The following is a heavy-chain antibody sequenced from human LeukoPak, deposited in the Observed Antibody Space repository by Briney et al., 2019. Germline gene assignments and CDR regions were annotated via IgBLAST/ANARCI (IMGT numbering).Heavy chain of an antibody. CDR1: GGSISSYY. CDR2: IYYSGST. V-gene: IGHV4-59*01. Sequence: PSETLSLTCTVSGGSISSYYWSWIRQPPGKGLEWIGYIYYSGSTNYNPSLKSRVTISVDTSKNQFSLKLSSVTAADTAVCYCARDLAGGGFDYWGQGTLVTVSS. D-gene: IGHD2-8*02. J-gene: IGHJ4*02. CDR3: ARDLAGGGFDY.